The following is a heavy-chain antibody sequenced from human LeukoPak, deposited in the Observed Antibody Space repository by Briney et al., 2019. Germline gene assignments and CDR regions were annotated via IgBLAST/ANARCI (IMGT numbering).Heavy chain of an antibody. V-gene: IGHV1-46*01. Sequence: ASVKVSCKASGYTFTSYYMHWVRQAPGQGLEWMGIINPSGGSTSYAQKFQGRVTVTRDMSTSTVYMELSSLRSEDTAVYYCARTYSGSYLFDYWGQGTLVTVSS. J-gene: IGHJ4*02. CDR2: INPSGGST. CDR3: ARTYSGSYLFDY. CDR1: GYTFTSYY. D-gene: IGHD1-26*01.